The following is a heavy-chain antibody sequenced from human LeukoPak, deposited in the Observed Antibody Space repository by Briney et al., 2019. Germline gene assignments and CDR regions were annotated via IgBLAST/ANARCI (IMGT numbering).Heavy chain of an antibody. Sequence: SVKVSCKASGYTFTNYGISWVRQAPGQGLEWMGGIIPIFTTANYAQRFQGRVTITADESTSTAYMELSSLRSEDTAVYYCARGPQVGAFDLWGQGTMVTVSS. D-gene: IGHD1-26*01. J-gene: IGHJ3*01. CDR3: ARGPQVGAFDL. CDR2: IIPIFTTA. CDR1: GYTFTNYG. V-gene: IGHV1-69*13.